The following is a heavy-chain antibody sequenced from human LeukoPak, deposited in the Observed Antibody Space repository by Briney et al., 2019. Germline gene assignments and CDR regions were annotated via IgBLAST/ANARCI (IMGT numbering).Heavy chain of an antibody. J-gene: IGHJ4*02. CDR2: ISYDGSNK. CDR3: ARDSGYELPSYYFDY. V-gene: IGHV3-30*04. CDR1: GFTFSSYA. D-gene: IGHD1-1*01. Sequence: GGSLRLSCAASGFTFSSYAMHWVRQAPGKGLEWVAVISYDGSNKYYADSVKGRFTISRDNSKNTLYLQMNSLRAEDTAVYYCARDSGYELPSYYFDYWGQGTLVTVSS.